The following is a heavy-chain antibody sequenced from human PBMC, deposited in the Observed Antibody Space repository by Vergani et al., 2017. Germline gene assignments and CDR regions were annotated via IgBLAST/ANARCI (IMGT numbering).Heavy chain of an antibody. J-gene: IGHJ4*02. Sequence: QVQLVQSGSELKKPGASVKVSCKASGYTFTSYAMNWVRQAPGQGLEWMGRIIPIFGTANYAQKFQGRVTITADKSTRTAYMELSSLRSEDSAVYYCARERLNYYDSSGYYYFDYWGQGTLVTVSS. CDR2: IIPIFGTA. CDR1: GYTFTSYA. V-gene: IGHV1-69*06. CDR3: ARERLNYYDSSGYYYFDY. D-gene: IGHD3-22*01.